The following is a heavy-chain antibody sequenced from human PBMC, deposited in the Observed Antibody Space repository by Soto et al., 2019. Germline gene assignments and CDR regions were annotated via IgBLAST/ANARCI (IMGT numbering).Heavy chain of an antibody. J-gene: IGHJ6*02. CDR3: ARDEGIGSSWDYYYYYGMDV. CDR2: INPNSGGT. Sequence: PSVKVSCKASGYTFTGYYMHWVRQAPGQGLEWMGWINPNSGGTNYAQKFQGRVTMTRDTSISTAYMELSRLGSDDTAVYYCARDEGIGSSWDYYYYYGMDVWGQGTTVTVSS. CDR1: GYTFTGYY. D-gene: IGHD6-13*01. V-gene: IGHV1-2*02.